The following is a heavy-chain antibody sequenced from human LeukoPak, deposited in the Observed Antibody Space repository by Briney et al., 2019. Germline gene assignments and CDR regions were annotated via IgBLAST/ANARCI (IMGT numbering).Heavy chain of an antibody. V-gene: IGHV5-51*01. D-gene: IGHD5-24*01. CDR1: GYSFPNYW. Sequence: GESLKISCKGSGYSFPNYWIGWVRQMPGQGLEWMGIIYPADSDTRYSPAFQGLVTISADKSINTAYLQWTSLKASDTAMYYCARRKGDGYNSPFDYWGQGTLVTVSS. CDR3: ARRKGDGYNSPFDY. J-gene: IGHJ4*02. CDR2: IYPADSDT.